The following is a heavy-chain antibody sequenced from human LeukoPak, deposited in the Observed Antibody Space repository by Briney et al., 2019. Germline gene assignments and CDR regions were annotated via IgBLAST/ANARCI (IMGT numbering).Heavy chain of an antibody. CDR2: IKSKTDAGAT. CDR1: GFTFSNAW. J-gene: IGHJ4*02. Sequence: PGGSLRLSCAASGFTFSNAWMSWVRQAPGRGLEWVGRIKSKTDAGATDYAAPVKGRFTISRDDSKNTLYLQMNSLKAEDTAVYYCTTGHDSSNYWGQGTLVTVSS. CDR3: TTGHDSSNY. D-gene: IGHD4-11*01. V-gene: IGHV3-15*01.